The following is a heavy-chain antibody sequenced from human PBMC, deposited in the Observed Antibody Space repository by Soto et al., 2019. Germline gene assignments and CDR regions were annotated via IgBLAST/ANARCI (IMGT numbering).Heavy chain of an antibody. V-gene: IGHV4-30-4*01. Sequence: QVQLQESGPGLVKHSQTLCLTCTVSGGSISSDDDYWSWIRQPPGKGLEWIGYIYYSGSTYYNPSLKSRVTISVDTSKNQFSLKLSSVTAADTAVYYCARERPDGSRLDPWGQGTLVTVSS. CDR2: IYYSGST. CDR1: GGSISSDDDY. D-gene: IGHD6-13*01. CDR3: ARERPDGSRLDP. J-gene: IGHJ5*02.